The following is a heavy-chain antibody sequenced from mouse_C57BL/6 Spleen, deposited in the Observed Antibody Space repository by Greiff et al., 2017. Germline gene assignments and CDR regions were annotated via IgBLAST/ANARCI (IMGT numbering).Heavy chain of an antibody. CDR2: ISDGGSYT. D-gene: IGHD1-2*01. J-gene: IGHJ4*01. CDR1: GFTFSSYA. Sequence: EVQLVESGGGLVKPGGSLKLSCAASGFTFSSYAMSWVRQTPEKRLEWVATISDGGSYTYYPDNVKGRFTISRDNAKNNLYLQMSHLKSEDTAMYYCARRTTTAYAMDYWGQGTSVTVSS. V-gene: IGHV5-4*01. CDR3: ARRTTTAYAMDY.